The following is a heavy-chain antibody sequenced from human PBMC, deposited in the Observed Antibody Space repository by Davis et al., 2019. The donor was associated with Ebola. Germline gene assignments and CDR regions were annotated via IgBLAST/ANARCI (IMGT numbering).Heavy chain of an antibody. CDR2: IHNSGST. J-gene: IGHJ5*02. V-gene: IGHV4-34*01. Sequence: MPSETLSLTCTVYGGSFSSYYWSWIRQPPGKGLEWMGEIHNSGSTNYNPSLKSRVTISVDRSKNQFSLKLISVTAADTAVYYCARLYYYDGGVDGFDPWGQGTLVTVSS. CDR3: ARLYYYDGGVDGFDP. D-gene: IGHD3-22*01. CDR1: GGSFSSYY.